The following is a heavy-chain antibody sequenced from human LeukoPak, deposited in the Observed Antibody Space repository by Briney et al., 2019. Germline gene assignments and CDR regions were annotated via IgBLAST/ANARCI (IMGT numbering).Heavy chain of an antibody. D-gene: IGHD3-9*01. J-gene: IGHJ4*02. CDR1: GGSISSSSYS. CDR3: ARQGAYDIPIAGMSGD. Sequence: SETLSLTCTVSGGSISSSSYSWGWIRQPPGKGLEWIGSIYYSGSTYYNPSLKSRVTISVDTSKNQFSLKLSSVTAADTAVYYCARQGAYDIPIAGMSGDWGQGTLVTVSS. CDR2: IYYSGST. V-gene: IGHV4-39*01.